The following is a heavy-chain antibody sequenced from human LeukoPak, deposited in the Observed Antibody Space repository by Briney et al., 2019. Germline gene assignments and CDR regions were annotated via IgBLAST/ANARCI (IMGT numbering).Heavy chain of an antibody. CDR1: GGTFISYA. J-gene: IGHJ4*02. V-gene: IGHV1-46*01. CDR3: ARAAGDSYGYRYYFDY. Sequence: GASVKVSCKASGGTFISYAISWVRQAPGQGLDWMGLINPNGGSTTYAQKFQGRVTMTRDTSTSTVYMQLSSLRSEDTAVYFCARAAGDSYGYRYYFDYWGQGTLVTVSS. CDR2: INPNGGST. D-gene: IGHD5-18*01.